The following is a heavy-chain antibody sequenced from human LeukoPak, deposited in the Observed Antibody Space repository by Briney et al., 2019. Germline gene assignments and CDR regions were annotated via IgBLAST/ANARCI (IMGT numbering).Heavy chain of an antibody. Sequence: GGSLRLSCAASGFTFSSYSMNWVRQAPGKGLEWVSSISSSSSYIYYADSVKGRFTISRDNAKNSLYLQVNSLRAEDTAVYYCAKDVVGRDGYGVLFQHWGQGTLVTVSS. D-gene: IGHD5-24*01. CDR3: AKDVVGRDGYGVLFQH. J-gene: IGHJ1*01. CDR2: ISSSSSYI. CDR1: GFTFSSYS. V-gene: IGHV3-21*01.